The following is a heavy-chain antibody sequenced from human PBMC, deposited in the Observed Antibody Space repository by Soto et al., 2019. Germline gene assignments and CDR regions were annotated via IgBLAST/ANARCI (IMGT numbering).Heavy chain of an antibody. J-gene: IGHJ6*02. CDR3: ARHTSVYDFWSGYYDYRTRDRVYSSSWSFRPYYYYYGVDV. D-gene: IGHD3-3*01. Sequence: VSCKASGGTFSSHAISWVRQAPGQGLEWMGGIIPIFGTANYAQKFPGRVTITADESTSTAYMELSSLRSXDTAVYYCARHTSVYDFWSGYYDYRTRDRVYSSSWSFRPYYYYYGVDVWGQGTTVTVSS. CDR1: GGTFSSHA. CDR2: IIPIFGTA. V-gene: IGHV1-69*01.